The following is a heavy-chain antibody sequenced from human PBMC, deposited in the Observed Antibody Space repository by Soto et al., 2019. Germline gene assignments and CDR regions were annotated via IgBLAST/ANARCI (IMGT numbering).Heavy chain of an antibody. Sequence: EVQLVESGGGLVQPGGSLRLSCAAAGFTFSSYSMNWVRQAPGKGLEWVSSISSSSSTIYYADSVKGRFTISRDKAKNSLYLQMNSLRDEDTAVYYCARSGDSYDSSGYYYWGQGTLVTVSS. V-gene: IGHV3-48*02. CDR3: ARSGDSYDSSGYYY. J-gene: IGHJ4*02. CDR1: GFTFSSYS. D-gene: IGHD3-22*01. CDR2: ISSSSSTI.